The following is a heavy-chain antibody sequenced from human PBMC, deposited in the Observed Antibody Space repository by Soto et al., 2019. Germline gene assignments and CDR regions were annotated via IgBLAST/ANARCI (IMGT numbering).Heavy chain of an antibody. Sequence: ASVKVSCKASGYTFTSYGISWVRQAHGQGLEWMGWISAYNGNTNYAQKLQGRVTMTTDTSTSTAYMELRSLRSDDTAVYYCARDPLRTIFGVVINVLHYFDYWGQGTLVTVYS. CDR3: ARDPLRTIFGVVINVLHYFDY. CDR1: GYTFTSYG. CDR2: ISAYNGNT. J-gene: IGHJ4*02. D-gene: IGHD3-3*01. V-gene: IGHV1-18*01.